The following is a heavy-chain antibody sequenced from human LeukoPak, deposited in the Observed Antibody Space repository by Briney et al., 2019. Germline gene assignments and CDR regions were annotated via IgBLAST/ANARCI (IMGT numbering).Heavy chain of an antibody. CDR3: AKDRDLLFAHCWFDL. J-gene: IGHJ5*02. D-gene: IGHD3-10*01. CDR1: GFTFSTYA. V-gene: IGHV3-23*01. Sequence: GGSLRLSCAASGFTFSTYAMSWVRQAPGKGLEWVSGISISGGSAYYADSVKGRFTISRDNSKNTLYLQMNRLRAEDTAVYYCAKDRDLLFAHCWFDLWGQGSLVSVSS. CDR2: ISISGGSA.